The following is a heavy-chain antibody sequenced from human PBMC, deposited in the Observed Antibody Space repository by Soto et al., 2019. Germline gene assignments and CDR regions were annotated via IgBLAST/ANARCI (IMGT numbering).Heavy chain of an antibody. CDR1: GYTFTGYY. J-gene: IGHJ6*02. D-gene: IGHD2-15*01. Sequence: ASVKVSCKASGYTFTGYYMHWVRQAPGQGLEWMGWINPNSGGTNYAQKFQGRVTVTRDTSISTAYMELSRLRSDDTAVYYCARGQDIVVVVAARVGSMDVWGQGTTVTVSS. V-gene: IGHV1-2*02. CDR3: ARGQDIVVVVAARVGSMDV. CDR2: INPNSGGT.